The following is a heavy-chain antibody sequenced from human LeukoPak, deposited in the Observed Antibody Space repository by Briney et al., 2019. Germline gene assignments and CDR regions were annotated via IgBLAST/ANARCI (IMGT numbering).Heavy chain of an antibody. CDR2: IKEAGSEK. V-gene: IGHV3-7*01. J-gene: IGHJ4*02. D-gene: IGHD2-15*01. CDR1: GFTFSNYW. Sequence: PGGSLRLSCAASGFTFSNYWMSWVSQAPGKGLEFMANIKEAGSEKYYVDSVKGRFTISRDNGKNSVHLQMNSLRAEDTAVYYCARAGYCSGGVCYSFDFWGQGTLVTVSS. CDR3: ARAGYCSGGVCYSFDF.